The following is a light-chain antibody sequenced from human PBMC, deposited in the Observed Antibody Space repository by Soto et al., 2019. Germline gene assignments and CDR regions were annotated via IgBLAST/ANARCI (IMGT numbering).Light chain of an antibody. J-gene: IGLJ2*01. CDR2: LTSDGSH. Sequence: QSVLTQLPSASASLGASVKLTCTLSSDHSTYTIAWHQVQPKKGPRFLMKLTSDGSHTKGDGIPDRFSGSSSGAERYLTISSLQSEDEADYYCQTWGTGIQVFGGGTKLTVL. CDR1: SDHSTYT. V-gene: IGLV4-69*01. CDR3: QTWGTGIQV.